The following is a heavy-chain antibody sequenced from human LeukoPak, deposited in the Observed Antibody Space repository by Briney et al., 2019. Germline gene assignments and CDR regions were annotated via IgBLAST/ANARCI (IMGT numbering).Heavy chain of an antibody. CDR3: ARDRGRYCSSTSCYKDYFDY. J-gene: IGHJ4*02. Sequence: ASVKVSCKASGYTFTSYGISWVRQAPGQGLEWMGWISAYNGNTNYAQKPQGRVTMTTDTSTSTAYMELRSLRSDDTAVYYCARDRGRYCSSTSCYKDYFDYWGQGTLVTVSS. D-gene: IGHD2-2*01. CDR2: ISAYNGNT. CDR1: GYTFTSYG. V-gene: IGHV1-18*01.